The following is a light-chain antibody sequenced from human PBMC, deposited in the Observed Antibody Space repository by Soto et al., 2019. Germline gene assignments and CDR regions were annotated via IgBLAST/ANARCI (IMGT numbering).Light chain of an antibody. CDR1: QTISSW. CDR2: KAS. J-gene: IGKJ1*01. Sequence: DIQMTQSPSTLVGSVRDRVTITFRASQTISSWLAWYQQKTGKAPKILIYKASTLTSGVPSRFRGSRSGTEFTLPISRLQPDDFSTYYCQQFNTYPWTFGQGTKVDI. CDR3: QQFNTYPWT. V-gene: IGKV1-5*03.